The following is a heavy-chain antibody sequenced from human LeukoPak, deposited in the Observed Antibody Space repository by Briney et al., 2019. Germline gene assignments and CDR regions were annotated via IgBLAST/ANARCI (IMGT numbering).Heavy chain of an antibody. V-gene: IGHV5-51*01. CDR1: EYSFATYW. D-gene: IGHD1-26*01. CDR2: ICPSDSDT. J-gene: IGHJ4*02. CDR3: ARPLQGIVGATGFDY. Sequence: PGESLKISCQGSEYSFATYWIAWLRQMPRKGLEWMGIICPSDSDTRYSPSFQGQVTISADKSIKTAYLQWSSLKASDTAMYYCARPLQGIVGATGFDYWGQGTLVTVSS.